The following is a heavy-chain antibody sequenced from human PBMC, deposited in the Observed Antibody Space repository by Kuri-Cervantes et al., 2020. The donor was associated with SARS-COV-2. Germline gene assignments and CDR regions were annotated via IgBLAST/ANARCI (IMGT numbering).Heavy chain of an antibody. V-gene: IGHV3-23*01. D-gene: IGHD7-27*01. Sequence: GESLKISCEASGFTFSSYAMRWVRQVPGKGLEWVSPISGSGGSTYYADSVEGRFTISRDNSKNTLYMQMNSLRAEDTAVYYCAKDLTGVSSSFFFDSWGQGTPVTVSS. J-gene: IGHJ4*02. CDR2: ISGSGGST. CDR3: AKDLTGVSSSFFFDS. CDR1: GFTFSSYA.